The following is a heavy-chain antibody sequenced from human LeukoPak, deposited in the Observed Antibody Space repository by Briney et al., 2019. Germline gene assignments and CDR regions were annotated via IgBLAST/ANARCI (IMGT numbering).Heavy chain of an antibody. V-gene: IGHV1-2*02. D-gene: IGHD4/OR15-4a*01. Sequence: GASVKVSCKASGYTFTGYYLFWVRQAPGRGLEWMGWINPNSGATKYAQNFQGRVTLTSDTSIRTTYMELSSLRSDDTAVYYCARDERYSYGDNHYPDLGFWGQGTPVTVSS. CDR3: ARDERYSYGDNHYPDLGF. CDR2: INPNSGAT. CDR1: GYTFTGYY. J-gene: IGHJ4*02.